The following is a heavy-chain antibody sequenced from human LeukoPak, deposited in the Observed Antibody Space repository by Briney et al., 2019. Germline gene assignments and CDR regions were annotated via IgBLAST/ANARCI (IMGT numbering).Heavy chain of an antibody. CDR1: GGSISTYY. CDR2: VYYSGST. J-gene: IGHJ4*02. D-gene: IGHD5-24*01. V-gene: IGHV4-59*01. CDR3: ARHQGWLQWEY. Sequence: SETLSLTCTVSGGSISTYYWSWIRQPPGKGLEWIGYVYYSGSTNSNPSLKSRVIISVDTSKNQFSLKLSSVTAADTAVYYCARHQGWLQWEYWGQGTLVTVSS.